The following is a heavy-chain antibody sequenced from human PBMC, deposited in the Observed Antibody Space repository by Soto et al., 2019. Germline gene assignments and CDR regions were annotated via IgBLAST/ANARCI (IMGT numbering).Heavy chain of an antibody. CDR3: ARMGVWGVVPAAMLHWFDP. J-gene: IGHJ5*02. CDR2: INPSGGST. V-gene: IGHV1-46*01. CDR1: GYTFTSYY. D-gene: IGHD2-2*01. Sequence: ASVKVSCKASGYTFTSYYMHWVRQAPGQGLEWMGIINPSGGSTSYAQKFQGRVTMTRDTSTSTVYMELSSLRSEDTAVYYCARMGVWGVVPAAMLHWFDPWGQGTLVTVSS.